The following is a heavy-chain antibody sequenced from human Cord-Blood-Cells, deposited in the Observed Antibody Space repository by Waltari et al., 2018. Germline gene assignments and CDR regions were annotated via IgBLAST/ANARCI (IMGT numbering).Heavy chain of an antibody. J-gene: IGHJ3*02. Sequence: QVQLQQWGAGLLKPSETLSLTCAVYGGSFSGYYWSWIRQPQGKGLEWIGEINHSGSTNYNPSLKSRVTISVDTSKNQFSLKLSSVTAADTAVYYCARRYKILGSGSYYDAFDIWGQGTMVTVSS. V-gene: IGHV4-34*01. D-gene: IGHD3-10*01. CDR2: INHSGST. CDR3: ARRYKILGSGSYYDAFDI. CDR1: GGSFSGYY.